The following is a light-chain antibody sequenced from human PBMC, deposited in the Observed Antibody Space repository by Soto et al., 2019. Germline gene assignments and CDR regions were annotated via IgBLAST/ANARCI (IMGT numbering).Light chain of an antibody. V-gene: IGLV2-14*01. Sequence: QSALTQPASVSGSPGQSITISCTGTSSDVGRSNHVFWYQQHPGKAPKLIIYEVSNRPSGVSNRFSGSKSGNTASLTISGLQAEDEADYYCSSYTSSSTPYVFGTGTKLTVL. J-gene: IGLJ1*01. CDR1: SSDVGRSNH. CDR2: EVS. CDR3: SSYTSSSTPYV.